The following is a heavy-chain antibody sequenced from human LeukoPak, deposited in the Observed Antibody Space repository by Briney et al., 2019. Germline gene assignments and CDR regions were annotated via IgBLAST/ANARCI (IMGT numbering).Heavy chain of an antibody. J-gene: IGHJ4*02. D-gene: IGHD3-22*01. CDR3: ARGPPNYCHSSGYFYL. V-gene: IGHV3-48*03. CDR2: ISSSGGAI. Sequence: GGSLRLSCAAAGFTFRNYEMNWVRQAPGKGLEWVSYISSSGGAIYFADSVKGRFTISRDNTKNSLYLQMNSLRAEDTGVYYCARGPPNYCHSSGYFYLWGQGTLVTVSS. CDR1: GFTFRNYE.